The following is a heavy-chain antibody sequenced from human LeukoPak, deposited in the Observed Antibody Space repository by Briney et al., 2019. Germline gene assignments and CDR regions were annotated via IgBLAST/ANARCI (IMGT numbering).Heavy chain of an antibody. V-gene: IGHV3-23*01. CDR1: GLTFSSYA. CDR3: ATSKYSGSY. Sequence: GGSLRLSCAASGLTFSSYAMSWVRQAPGKGLEWVSAISGSGGRIYYGASVKGRFTISRDNSKNTLNLQMNSLRAEDTAVYCCATSKYSGSYWGQGTLVTVSS. J-gene: IGHJ4*02. CDR2: ISGSGGRI. D-gene: IGHD1-26*01.